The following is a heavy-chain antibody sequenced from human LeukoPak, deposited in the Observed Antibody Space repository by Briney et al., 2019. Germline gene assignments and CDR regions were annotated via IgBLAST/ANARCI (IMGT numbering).Heavy chain of an antibody. Sequence: KPSETLSLTCTVSGGSISSSSYYWGWIRQPPGKGLEWIGSIYYSGSTYYNPSLKSRVTISVDTSKNQFSLKLSSVTAADTAVYYCARKRTIGAFDIWGQGTMVTVSS. CDR3: ARKRTIGAFDI. CDR1: GGSISSSSYY. J-gene: IGHJ3*02. D-gene: IGHD1-14*01. V-gene: IGHV4-39*07. CDR2: IYYSGST.